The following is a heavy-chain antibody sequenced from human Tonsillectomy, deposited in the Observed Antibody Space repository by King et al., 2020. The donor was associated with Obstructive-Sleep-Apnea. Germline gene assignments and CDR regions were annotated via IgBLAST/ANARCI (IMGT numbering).Heavy chain of an antibody. V-gene: IGHV3-49*03. CDR1: GFTFGDYA. CDR3: TRGELGYCSGGSCYPRGAFDY. Sequence: VQLVESGGGLVQPGRSPRLSCTASGFTFGDYAMSWFRQAPGKGLEWVGFIRSKAYGGTTEYAASVKGRFTISRDDSKSIAYLQMNSLKTEDTAVYYCTRGELGYCSGGSCYPRGAFDYWGQGTLVTVSS. D-gene: IGHD2-15*01. J-gene: IGHJ4*02. CDR2: IRSKAYGGTT.